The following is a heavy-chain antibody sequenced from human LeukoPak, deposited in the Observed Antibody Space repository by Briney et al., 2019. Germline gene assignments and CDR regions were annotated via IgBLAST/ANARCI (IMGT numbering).Heavy chain of an antibody. J-gene: IGHJ4*02. CDR2: MNPNSGNT. CDR1: GYTFTIYY. V-gene: IGHV1-8*02. Sequence: ASVKVSCKASGYTFTIYYMHWVRQAPGQGLEWMGWMNPNSGNTGYAQKFQGRVTMTRNTSISTAYMELSSLRSDDTAVYYCVRGAKCSGGGCDSKEYVYYFDYWGQGTLVTVSS. D-gene: IGHD6-25*01. CDR3: VRGAKCSGGGCDSKEYVYYFDY.